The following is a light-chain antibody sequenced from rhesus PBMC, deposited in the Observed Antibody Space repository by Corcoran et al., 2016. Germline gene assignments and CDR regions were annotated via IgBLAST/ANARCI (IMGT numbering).Light chain of an antibody. J-gene: IGKJ1*01. Sequence: DIQMTQSPSSLSASVGDRVTITCRASQTISSYLDWYQHKPGKVPKLLIYAASTLQSGVPSRFSCSGAGTDFTLTISSLQPEDFATYYCQQHNSHPWTFGQGTKVEIK. CDR2: AAS. V-gene: IGKV1-44*03. CDR3: QQHNSHPWT. CDR1: QTISSY.